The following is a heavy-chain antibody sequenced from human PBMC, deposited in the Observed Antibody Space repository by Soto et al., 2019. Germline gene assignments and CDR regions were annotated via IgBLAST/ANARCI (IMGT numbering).Heavy chain of an antibody. V-gene: IGHV1-69*13. CDR2: IIPIFGTA. Sequence: GASVKVSCKASGGTFSSYAISGLRQAPGQGLEWMGGIIPIFGTANNAQKLQSRVTINADESTSTAYMDLSSQSSEDTAVYYCASALSRDGYNHHAFDIWGQGTMVTVSS. D-gene: IGHD5-12*01. CDR1: GGTFSSYA. J-gene: IGHJ3*02. CDR3: ASALSRDGYNHHAFDI.